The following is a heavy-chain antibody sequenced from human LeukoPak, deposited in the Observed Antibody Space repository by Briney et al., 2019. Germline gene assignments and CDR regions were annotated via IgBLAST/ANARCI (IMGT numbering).Heavy chain of an antibody. CDR3: ARARYDSSGYYFDY. V-gene: IGHV3-30*03. Sequence: GSLRLSCAASGFTFCSYGMHWVRQAPGKGLEWVAVTSYDGSNKYYADSVKGRFTISRDNSKNTLYLQMNSLRAEDTAVYYCARARYDSSGYYFDYWGQGTLVTVSS. J-gene: IGHJ4*02. CDR2: TSYDGSNK. D-gene: IGHD3-22*01. CDR1: GFTFCSYG.